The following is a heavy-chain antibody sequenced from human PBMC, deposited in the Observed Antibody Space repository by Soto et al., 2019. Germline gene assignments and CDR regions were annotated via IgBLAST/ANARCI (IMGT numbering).Heavy chain of an antibody. Sequence: GGSLRLSCAASGFTFSSYAMHWVRQAPGKGLEWVAVISYDGSNKYYADSVKGRFTISRDNSKNTLYLQMNSLRAEDTAVYYCARGGYSYGYSYYFDYWGQGTLVTVSS. V-gene: IGHV3-30-3*01. CDR3: ARGGYSYGYSYYFDY. J-gene: IGHJ4*02. CDR2: ISYDGSNK. CDR1: GFTFSSYA. D-gene: IGHD5-18*01.